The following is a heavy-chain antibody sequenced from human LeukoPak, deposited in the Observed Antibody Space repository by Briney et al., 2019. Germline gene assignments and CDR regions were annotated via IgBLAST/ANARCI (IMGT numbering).Heavy chain of an antibody. CDR3: AKDQAAAGTRYFDY. CDR2: IRYDGSNK. D-gene: IGHD6-13*01. V-gene: IGHV3-30*02. CDR1: GFTFSSYG. Sequence: PGGSLRLSCAASGFTFSSYGMHWVRQAPGKGLEWVAFIRYDGSNKYYADSVKGRFTISRDNSKNTLYLQMNSLRAEDTAVYYCAKDQAAAGTRYFDYWGQGTLVTASS. J-gene: IGHJ4*02.